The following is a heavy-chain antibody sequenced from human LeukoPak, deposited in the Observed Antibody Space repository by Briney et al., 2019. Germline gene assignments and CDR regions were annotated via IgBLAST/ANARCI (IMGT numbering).Heavy chain of an antibody. CDR1: GFTFRSYG. Sequence: GSLRLSCAASGFTFRSYGMHWVRQAPGKGLEWVAVISYDGSNKDYVDSVKGRLTISRDNSKNTLYLQMNSLRPEDTAVYYCAKDQNGMDVWGQGTTVTVS. V-gene: IGHV3-30*18. CDR2: ISYDGSNK. J-gene: IGHJ6*02. CDR3: AKDQNGMDV.